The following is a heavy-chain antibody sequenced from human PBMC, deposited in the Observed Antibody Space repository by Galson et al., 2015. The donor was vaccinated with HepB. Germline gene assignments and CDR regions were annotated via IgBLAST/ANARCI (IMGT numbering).Heavy chain of an antibody. CDR2: INPSGGST. Sequence: SVKVSCKASGYTFTSYYMHWVRQAPGQGLEWMGIINPSGGSTSYAQKLQGRVTMTRDTSTSTVYMELSSLRSEDTAVYYCAREPGPLAASYYYYGMDAWGQGTTVTVSS. CDR1: GYTFTSYY. CDR3: AREPGPLAASYYYYGMDA. V-gene: IGHV1-46*04. J-gene: IGHJ6*02.